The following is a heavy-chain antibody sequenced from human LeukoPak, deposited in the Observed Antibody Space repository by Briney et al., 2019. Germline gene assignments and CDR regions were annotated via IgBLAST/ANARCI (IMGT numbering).Heavy chain of an antibody. V-gene: IGHV4-39*02. CDR3: ASYSYDSSGYSELGD. Sequence: SETLSLTCTVSGGSMSTTTYYWAWIRQSPGKGLEWIGSIYNSVNTYYNPSLKSRVTISVDTSENHFSLKLSSVTAADTAVYYCASYSYDSSGYSELGDWGQGTLVTVSA. J-gene: IGHJ4*02. CDR2: IYNSVNT. CDR1: GGSMSTTTYY. D-gene: IGHD3-22*01.